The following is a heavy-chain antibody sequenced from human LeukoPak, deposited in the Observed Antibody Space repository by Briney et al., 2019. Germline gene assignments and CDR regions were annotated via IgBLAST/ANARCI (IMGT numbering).Heavy chain of an antibody. CDR1: GFTFSSYG. V-gene: IGHV3-30*02. J-gene: IGHJ4*02. Sequence: PGGSLRLSCVASGFTFSSYGMHWVRQAPGKGLEWVPFIRYDGSNRYYADSVKGRFTISRDNSKNTLYLQMNSLRAEDTAVYYCAPRVVVIAAPFDYWGQGTLVTVSS. CDR3: APRVVVIAAPFDY. D-gene: IGHD2-21*01. CDR2: IRYDGSNR.